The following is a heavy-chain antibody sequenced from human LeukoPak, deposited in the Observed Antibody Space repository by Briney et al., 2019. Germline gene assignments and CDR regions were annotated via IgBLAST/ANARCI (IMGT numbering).Heavy chain of an antibody. J-gene: IGHJ6*02. CDR2: IIPIFGTA. CDR1: GGTFSSYA. Sequence: ASVKVSCTASGGTFSSYAISWVRQAPGQGLEWMGGIIPIFGTANYAQKFQGRVTITADESTSTAYLELSSLRSEDTAVYYCARSSSRGDGYYYGMDVWGQGTTVTVSS. CDR3: ARSSSRGDGYYYGMDV. D-gene: IGHD5-24*01. V-gene: IGHV1-69*13.